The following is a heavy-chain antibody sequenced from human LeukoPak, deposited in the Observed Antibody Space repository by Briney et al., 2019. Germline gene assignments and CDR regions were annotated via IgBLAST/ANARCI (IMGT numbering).Heavy chain of an antibody. D-gene: IGHD2-21*01. CDR1: GYTFTSYG. CDR2: ISGYNGDT. J-gene: IGHJ4*02. V-gene: IGHV1-18*01. CDR3: ARDHISYFDY. Sequence: ASVKVSCKASGYTFTSYGIIWVRQAPGQGLEWMGWISGYNGDTNYAQKLQGRVTMATDTSTSTAYMELRSLRSDDTAVYYCARDHISYFDYWGQGNLVTVSS.